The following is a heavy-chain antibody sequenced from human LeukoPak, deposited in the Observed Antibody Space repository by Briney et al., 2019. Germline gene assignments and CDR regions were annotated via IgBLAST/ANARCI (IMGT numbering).Heavy chain of an antibody. CDR3: ARSYDTNFDY. J-gene: IGHJ4*02. CDR1: GASINTYY. V-gene: IGHV4-59*01. CDR2: IYFSGST. D-gene: IGHD3-3*01. Sequence: SETLSLTCTVSGASINTYYWSWIRQPPGKGLEWIGYIYFSGSTSYNPSLKSRVTISVDRSKNQFSLKLSSVAAADTAVYYCARSYDTNFDYWGQGTLVTVSS.